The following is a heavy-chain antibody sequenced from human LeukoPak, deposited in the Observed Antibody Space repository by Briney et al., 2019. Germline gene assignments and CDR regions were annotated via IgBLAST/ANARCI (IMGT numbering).Heavy chain of an antibody. CDR2: IKRKSDGGTT. J-gene: IGHJ4*02. V-gene: IGHV3-15*01. CDR1: GLTFSNAW. Sequence: GGSLRLSCAASGLTFSNAWMSWVRQAPGKGLEWVGRIKRKSDGGTTDYAAPVKGRFTISRDDSKNTLHLQMNSLKSEDTAVYYCTTELDIRPNHYWGQGTLVTVFS. D-gene: IGHD3-22*01. CDR3: TTELDIRPNHY.